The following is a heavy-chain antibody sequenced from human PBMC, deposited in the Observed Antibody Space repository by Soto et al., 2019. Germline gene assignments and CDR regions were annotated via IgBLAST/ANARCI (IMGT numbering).Heavy chain of an antibody. D-gene: IGHD2-8*02. V-gene: IGHV3-7*02. J-gene: IGHJ4*02. CDR3: ARHGVWCFDF. CDR1: GFTFSSSW. Sequence: EMQLVESGGALVQTGGSLRLSCAASGFTFSSSWMAWVRQAPGKGLEWLANINPEGSAEYYVDSVKGRFTISRDNAKNSLYLQMNSLRLEDTALYYCARHGVWCFDFWGQGTLVAIYS. CDR2: INPEGSAE.